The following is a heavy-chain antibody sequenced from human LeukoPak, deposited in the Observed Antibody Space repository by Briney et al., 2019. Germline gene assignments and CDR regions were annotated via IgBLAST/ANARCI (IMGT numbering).Heavy chain of an antibody. J-gene: IGHJ3*02. CDR2: IYYSGST. CDR1: GGSISSGDYY. Sequence: SETLSLTCTVSGGSISSGDYYWSWVRQPPGKGLEWIGYIYYSGSTYYNPSLKSRVTISVDTSKNQFSLKLSSVTAADTAVYHCARGIAAAGTEHAFDIWGQGTMVTVSS. CDR3: ARGIAAAGTEHAFDI. D-gene: IGHD6-13*01. V-gene: IGHV4-30-4*01.